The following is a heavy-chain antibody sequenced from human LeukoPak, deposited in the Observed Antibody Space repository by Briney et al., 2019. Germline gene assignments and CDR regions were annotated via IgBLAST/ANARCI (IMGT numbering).Heavy chain of an antibody. Sequence: GASVKVSCKASGYTFTGYYMHWVRQAPGQGLEWMGWINPNSGGTNYAQKFQGRVTMTRDTSISTAYMELSRLRPDDTAVYYCARDRTVWGAKDAFDIWGQGTMVTVSS. CDR1: GYTFTGYY. CDR2: INPNSGGT. J-gene: IGHJ3*02. V-gene: IGHV1-2*02. D-gene: IGHD1-26*01. CDR3: ARDRTVWGAKDAFDI.